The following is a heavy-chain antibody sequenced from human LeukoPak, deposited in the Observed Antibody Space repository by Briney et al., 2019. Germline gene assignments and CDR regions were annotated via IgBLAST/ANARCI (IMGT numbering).Heavy chain of an antibody. Sequence: KSSETLSLTCTVSGGSISSYYWSWIRQPAGKGLEWIGRIYTSGSTNYNPSLKSRVTMSVDTSKNQFSLKLSSVTAADTAVYYCARVLPLYSSGWQPINWYFDLWGRGTLVTVSS. J-gene: IGHJ2*01. CDR3: ARVLPLYSSGWQPINWYFDL. CDR2: IYTSGST. CDR1: GGSISSYY. V-gene: IGHV4-4*07. D-gene: IGHD6-19*01.